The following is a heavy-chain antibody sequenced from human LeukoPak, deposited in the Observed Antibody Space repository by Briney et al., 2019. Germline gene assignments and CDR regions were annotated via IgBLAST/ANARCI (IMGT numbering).Heavy chain of an antibody. CDR1: GYTFTSYY. J-gene: IGHJ4*02. D-gene: IGHD2-2*01. Sequence: ASVKVSCKASGYTFTSYYMHWVRQAPGQGLEWMGIINPSGGSTSYAQKFQGRVTMTRDMSTSTVYMELSSLRSEDTAVYYCARSDCSSTSCYFKAGLGYWGQGTLVTVSS. CDR3: ARSDCSSTSCYFKAGLGY. V-gene: IGHV1-46*01. CDR2: INPSGGST.